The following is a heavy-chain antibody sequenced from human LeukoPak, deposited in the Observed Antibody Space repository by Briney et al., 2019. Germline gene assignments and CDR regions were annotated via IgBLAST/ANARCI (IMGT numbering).Heavy chain of an antibody. CDR3: ASGPSVGIAVAGKDRVDS. J-gene: IGHJ4*02. CDR2: IYHSGST. CDR1: GGSISSSNW. Sequence: PSETLSLTCAVSGGSISSSNWRSWVRQPPGEGLELIGEIYHSGSTNYNPSLKSRGTISVDKSKNQFSLKLSSVTAADTAVYYCASGPSVGIAVAGKDRVDSWGQGTLVTVSS. D-gene: IGHD6-19*01. V-gene: IGHV4-4*02.